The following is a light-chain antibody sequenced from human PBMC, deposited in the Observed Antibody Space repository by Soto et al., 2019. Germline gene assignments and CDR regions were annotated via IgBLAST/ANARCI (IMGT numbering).Light chain of an antibody. CDR2: DAS. V-gene: IGKV3D-20*01. CDR3: QHYGSTPWA. CDR1: QSVINNF. Sequence: VVLTQFPGTLSLSPGETATLSSGASQSVINNFLGWYQQKPGLPPRLLIYDASSRANGIPERFSGRGSGTHFTLTISRLEPEDFAVYYCQHYGSTPWAFGRGTKVDIK. J-gene: IGKJ1*01.